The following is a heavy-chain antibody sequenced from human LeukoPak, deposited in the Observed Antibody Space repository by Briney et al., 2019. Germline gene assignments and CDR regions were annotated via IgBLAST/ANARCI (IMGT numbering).Heavy chain of an antibody. V-gene: IGHV4-61*02. CDR3: ARAKHSSSPSPDGY. J-gene: IGHJ4*02. CDR2: IYTSGST. CDR1: GGSISSGSYY. Sequence: PSQTLSLTCTVSGGSISSGSYYWSWIRQPAGKGLEWIGRIYTSGSTNYNPSLKSRVTISVDTSKNQFSLKLSSVTAADTAVYYCARAKHSSSPSPDGYWGQGTLVTVSS. D-gene: IGHD6-13*01.